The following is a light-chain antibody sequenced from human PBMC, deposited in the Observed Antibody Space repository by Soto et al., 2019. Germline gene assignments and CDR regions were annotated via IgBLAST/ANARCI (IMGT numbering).Light chain of an antibody. Sequence: EIVMTQSPATLSVSPGERATLSCRASQSVSSNLAWYQQKPGQAPRLLIYGASIRATGIPARFSGSGSGTNFTFTISSLQSEDFAVYYCQHYNNWPPWTFGQGTKAEVK. CDR2: GAS. J-gene: IGKJ1*01. CDR1: QSVSSN. V-gene: IGKV3-15*01. CDR3: QHYNNWPPWT.